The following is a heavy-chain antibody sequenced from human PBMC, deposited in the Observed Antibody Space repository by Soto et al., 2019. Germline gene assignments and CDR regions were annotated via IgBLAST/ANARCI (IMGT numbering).Heavy chain of an antibody. CDR3: AGMDYDILTGYYRPNRNWFDP. Sequence: GASVKVSCKASGYTFTSYGISWVRQAPGQGLEWMGWISAYNGNTNYAQKLQGRVTMTTDTSTSTAYMELRSLRSDDTAVYYCAGMDYDILTGYYRPNRNWFDPRGQGTLVTVSS. CDR2: ISAYNGNT. CDR1: GYTFTSYG. V-gene: IGHV1-18*01. D-gene: IGHD3-9*01. J-gene: IGHJ5*02.